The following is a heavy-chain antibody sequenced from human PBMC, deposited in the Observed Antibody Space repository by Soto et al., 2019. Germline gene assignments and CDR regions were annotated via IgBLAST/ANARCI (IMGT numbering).Heavy chain of an antibody. V-gene: IGHV1-69*06. J-gene: IGHJ5*02. Sequence: QVHLIQSGAEVQKPGSSVKVSCKASGGTFNNYAFSWVRQAPGQGLEWMGGIIQVFSATHYAQNFQGTVTISANKSTRTVYLDLSSLRSDDTAVYFCASSTVFGVIARTSKAWFDPWAQGTLVIVSS. CDR1: GGTFNNYA. D-gene: IGHD3-3*01. CDR3: ASSTVFGVIARTSKAWFDP. CDR2: IIQVFSAT.